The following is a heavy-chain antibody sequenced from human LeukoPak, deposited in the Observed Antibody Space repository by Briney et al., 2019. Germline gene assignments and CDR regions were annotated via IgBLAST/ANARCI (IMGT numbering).Heavy chain of an antibody. Sequence: GGSLRLSCAASGFTFSSYSMTWVRQAPGKGLEWVSYISSSSSTIYYADSVKGRFTISRDNAKNSLYLQMNSLRAEDTAVYYCARDRSRDGYNRKVFDYWGQGTLVTVSS. CDR2: ISSSSSTI. J-gene: IGHJ4*02. D-gene: IGHD5-24*01. CDR3: ARDRSRDGYNRKVFDY. CDR1: GFTFSSYS. V-gene: IGHV3-48*04.